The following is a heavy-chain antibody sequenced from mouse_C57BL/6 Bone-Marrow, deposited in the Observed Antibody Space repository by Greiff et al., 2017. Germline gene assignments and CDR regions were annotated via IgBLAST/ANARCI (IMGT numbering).Heavy chain of an antibody. CDR2: IFPGDGDT. CDR1: GYAFSSYW. CDR3: ARSYSPYCYAMDY. J-gene: IGHJ4*01. D-gene: IGHD2-12*01. V-gene: IGHV1-80*01. Sequence: QVQLQQSGAELVKPGASVKLSCKASGYAFSSYWMNWVKQRPGKGLEWIGQIFPGDGDTNYNGQFKGKATLTADKSSSTAYMQLSSLTSEYSAVYYCARSYSPYCYAMDYWGQGTSVTVSS.